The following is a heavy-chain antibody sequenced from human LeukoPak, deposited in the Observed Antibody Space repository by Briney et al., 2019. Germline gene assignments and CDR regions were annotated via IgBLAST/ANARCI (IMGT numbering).Heavy chain of an antibody. V-gene: IGHV4-39*01. J-gene: IGHJ6*03. D-gene: IGHD3-10*01. CDR1: GDSVSNVSYY. Sequence: SSHTLSLTCIVSGDSVSNVSYYWAWIRQPPGKGLEWIANVYYSGSTYYNPSLKSRVAISVDTSKNQFSLTLSSATAADTGVYFCASVVRGGTFYYYMDVWGRGTSVTVSS. CDR3: ASVVRGGTFYYYMDV. CDR2: VYYSGST.